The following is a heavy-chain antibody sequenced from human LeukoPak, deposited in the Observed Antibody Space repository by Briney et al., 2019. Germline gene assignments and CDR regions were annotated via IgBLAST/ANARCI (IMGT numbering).Heavy chain of an antibody. V-gene: IGHV4-59*02. D-gene: IGHD7-27*01. CDR1: GGSVSNYY. CDR3: ARVNWGSRGNFDY. CDR2: IYYSGST. J-gene: IGHJ4*02. Sequence: KPSETLSLTCTVSGGSVSNYYWSWIRQPPGTGLEWIGYIYYSGSTNYNPSLKSRVTISVDTSKNQFSLKLSSVTAADTAVYYCARVNWGSRGNFDYWGQGTLVTVSS.